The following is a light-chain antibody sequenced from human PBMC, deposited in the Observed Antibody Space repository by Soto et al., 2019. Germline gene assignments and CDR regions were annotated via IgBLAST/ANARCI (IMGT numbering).Light chain of an antibody. J-gene: IGLJ1*01. Sequence: QSALTQPASVSGSPGQSIAISCTGTNSDVGAHDLVSWYQHHPGKAPRLMIYAVYNRPSGVSDRFSGSKSANTASLTISGLQAEDEADYYCSSYTTSTLDVFGTGTKVTVL. V-gene: IGLV2-14*01. CDR1: NSDVGAHDL. CDR2: AVY. CDR3: SSYTTSTLDV.